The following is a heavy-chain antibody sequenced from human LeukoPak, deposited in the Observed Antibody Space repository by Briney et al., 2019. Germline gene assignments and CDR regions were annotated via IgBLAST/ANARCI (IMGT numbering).Heavy chain of an antibody. V-gene: IGHV4-59*08. CDR1: GGSISTYY. J-gene: IGHJ3*02. Sequence: SETLSLTCTVSGGSISTYYWSWIRRPPGKGLEWIGNTYYSGSTNYNPSLNSRVAISVDTSKSQFSLKLSSVTAADTAIYYCARHGGSSGYYWGTFDIWGQGTVVTVSS. CDR3: ARHGGSSGYYWGTFDI. D-gene: IGHD3-22*01. CDR2: TYYSGST.